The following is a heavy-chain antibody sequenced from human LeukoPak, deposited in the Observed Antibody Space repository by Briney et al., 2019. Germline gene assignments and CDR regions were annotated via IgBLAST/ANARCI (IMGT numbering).Heavy chain of an antibody. CDR1: GFTFGDYA. Sequence: GGSLRLSCTASGFTFGDYAMSWFRQAPGKGLERVSAISGSGGSTYYADSVKGRFTISRDNSKNTLYLQMNSLRAEDTAVYYCAKDRQQLSHYWGQGTLVTVSS. CDR3: AKDRQQLSHY. V-gene: IGHV3-23*01. D-gene: IGHD6-13*01. J-gene: IGHJ4*02. CDR2: ISGSGGST.